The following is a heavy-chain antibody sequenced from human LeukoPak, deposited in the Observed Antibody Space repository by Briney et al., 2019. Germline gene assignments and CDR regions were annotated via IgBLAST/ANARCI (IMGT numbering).Heavy chain of an antibody. CDR2: IYTSGST. CDR3: ARDRASSSWPHYYYYMDV. Sequence: SETLSLTCTVSGGSISSGSYYWSWIRQPAGKGLEWIGRIYTSGSTNYNPSLKSRVTISVDTSKNQFSLKLSSVTAADTAVYYCARDRASSSWPHYYYYMDVWGKGTTVTDSS. V-gene: IGHV4-61*02. D-gene: IGHD6-13*01. CDR1: GGSISSGSYY. J-gene: IGHJ6*03.